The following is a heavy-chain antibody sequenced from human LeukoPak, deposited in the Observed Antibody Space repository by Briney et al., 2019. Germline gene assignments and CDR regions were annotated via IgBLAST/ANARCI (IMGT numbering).Heavy chain of an antibody. V-gene: IGHV3-9*01. CDR3: AINGEVP. CDR1: GFTFSSFV. D-gene: IGHD3-10*01. CDR2: ISWNSGSI. Sequence: GGSLRLSCAASGFTFSSFVMSWVRQAPGKGLEWVSGISWNSGSIGYADSVKGRFTISRDNAKNSLYLQMNSLRAEDTALYYCAINGEVPWGQGTLVTVSS. J-gene: IGHJ4*02.